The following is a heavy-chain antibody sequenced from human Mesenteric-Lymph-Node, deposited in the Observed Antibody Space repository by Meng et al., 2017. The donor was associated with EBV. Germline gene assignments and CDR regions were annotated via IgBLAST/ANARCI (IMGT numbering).Heavy chain of an antibody. CDR3: SNLPYNY. Sequence: EVQLVESGGGLVQPGGSLRLSCAVSGFSFNIYDMNWVRQAPGRGLEWVSGISGSGTTTYYADSVKGRFSISRDNSGNTVYLQMNSLRAEDTAVYYCSNLPYNYWGQGTLVTVYS. CDR1: GFSFNIYD. V-gene: IGHV3-23*04. J-gene: IGHJ4*02. D-gene: IGHD5-24*01. CDR2: ISGSGTTT.